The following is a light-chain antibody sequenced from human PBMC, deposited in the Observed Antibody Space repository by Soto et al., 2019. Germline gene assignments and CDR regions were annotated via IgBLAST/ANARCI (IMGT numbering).Light chain of an antibody. Sequence: QSALTQPASVSGSPGQSITISCTGTSSDVGGYNYVSWYQQHPGKAPKLMIYDVSNRPSGVSNRFSGSKSGNTAPLPISGLQAEDEADYYCSSYTSSSTLDVVFGGGTKLTVL. V-gene: IGLV2-14*01. CDR3: SSYTSSSTLDVV. CDR2: DVS. CDR1: SSDVGGYNY. J-gene: IGLJ2*01.